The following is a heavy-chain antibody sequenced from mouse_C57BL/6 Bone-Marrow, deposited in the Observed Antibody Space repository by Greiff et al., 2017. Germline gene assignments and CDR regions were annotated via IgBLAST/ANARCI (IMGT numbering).Heavy chain of an antibody. V-gene: IGHV14-4*01. CDR2: IDPEIGAT. D-gene: IGHD2-3*01. J-gene: IGHJ2*01. CDR3: SSFDGNYFDF. Sequence: VQLKESGAELVRPGASVKLSCTASGFNIKDDYIHWVKQRPEQGLEWIGWIDPEIGATEYASKFQGKATITSDTSSNTASLQLSSLTSEDTAVYYCSSFDGNYFDFGGQGTPLTVAS. CDR1: GFNIKDDY.